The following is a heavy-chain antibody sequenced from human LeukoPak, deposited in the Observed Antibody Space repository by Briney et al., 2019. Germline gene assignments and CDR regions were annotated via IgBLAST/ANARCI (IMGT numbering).Heavy chain of an antibody. J-gene: IGHJ3*02. Sequence: SGPTLVKPAQTLTLTCTFSGFSLSTTGVGVGWIRQPPGKALEWLALIYWDGDKRYNPFLKRRLTITKDTSKNQVVLTMTNMDPVDTATYYCAHSDGAFDIWGQGTMVTVSS. V-gene: IGHV2-5*02. CDR2: IYWDGDK. CDR3: AHSDGAFDI. CDR1: GFSLSTTGVG.